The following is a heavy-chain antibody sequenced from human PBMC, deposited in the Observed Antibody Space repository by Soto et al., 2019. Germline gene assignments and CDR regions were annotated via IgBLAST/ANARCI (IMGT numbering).Heavy chain of an antibody. CDR3: ARLIYYYDSSGYYSILFDY. D-gene: IGHD3-22*01. CDR1: GGSISSSTYY. V-gene: IGHV4-39*07. J-gene: IGHJ4*02. Sequence: PSETLSLTCTVSGGSISSSTYYWGWMRQPPGKGLEWIASFFIGGNTYYNPSLKSRVTISVDTSKNQFSLKLSSVTAADTAVYYCARLIYYYDSSGYYSILFDYWGQGTLVTVFS. CDR2: FFIGGNT.